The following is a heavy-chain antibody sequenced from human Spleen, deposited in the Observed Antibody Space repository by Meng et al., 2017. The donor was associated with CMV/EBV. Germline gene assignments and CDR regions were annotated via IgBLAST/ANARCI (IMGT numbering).Heavy chain of an antibody. J-gene: IGHJ5*02. CDR3: ARSPGYSSSWFDP. CDR2: IFYSGSI. D-gene: IGHD6-13*01. CDR1: GASMYGSTYY. V-gene: IGHV4-39*07. Sequence: SGASMYGSTYYWGWIRQPPGKGLERIGSIFYSGSIHYNPSLKSRVIISLDTSKNQFSLNLTSLNAADTAVYYCARSPGYSSSWFDPWGQGTLVTVSS.